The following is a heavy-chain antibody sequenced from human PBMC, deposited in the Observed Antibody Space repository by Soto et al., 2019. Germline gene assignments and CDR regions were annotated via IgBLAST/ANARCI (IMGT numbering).Heavy chain of an antibody. Sequence: ASVKVSCKASGGTFSSYAITWVRQAPGQGLEWMGGFIPIFGTANYAQRFQGRVTITADESTTTVYMELSSLRSEDTAVYYCARDLKSNYYGCMDVWGQGTTVTVSS. CDR1: GGTFSSYA. D-gene: IGHD3-10*01. CDR3: ARDLKSNYYGCMDV. CDR2: FIPIFGTA. J-gene: IGHJ6*02. V-gene: IGHV1-69*13.